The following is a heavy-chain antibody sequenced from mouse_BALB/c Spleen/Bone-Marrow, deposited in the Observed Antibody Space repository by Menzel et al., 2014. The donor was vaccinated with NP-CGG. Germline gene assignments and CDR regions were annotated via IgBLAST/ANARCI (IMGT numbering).Heavy chain of an antibody. Sequence: LMESGGGLVQPGGSMKLSCVASGFTFSNYWMNWVRQSPEKGLEWVAEIRLKSNNYATHYAESVKGRFTISRDDSKSSVYLQMNNLRAEDTGTYYCTRGYYWGYFDVWGAGTTVTVSS. D-gene: IGHD2-3*01. CDR3: TRGYYWGYFDV. J-gene: IGHJ1*01. V-gene: IGHV6-6*02. CDR2: IRLKSNNYAT. CDR1: GFTFSNYW.